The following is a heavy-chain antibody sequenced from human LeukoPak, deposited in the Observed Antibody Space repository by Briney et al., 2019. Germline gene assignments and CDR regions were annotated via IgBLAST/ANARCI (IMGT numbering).Heavy chain of an antibody. CDR2: MSNTGNT. D-gene: IGHD2-8*01. CDR3: SKWRPIDAFDI. J-gene: IGHJ3*02. CDR1: GFILSSYA. V-gene: IGHV3-53*04. Sequence: GVSLRCCCSAAGFILSSYAMHWVRQSTRKRLEWVSIMSNTGNTSYADSVKCLFAISRHKSNKTVYLELNSRRADQPAMYYCSKWRPIDAFDIWGQGTMVIVSS.